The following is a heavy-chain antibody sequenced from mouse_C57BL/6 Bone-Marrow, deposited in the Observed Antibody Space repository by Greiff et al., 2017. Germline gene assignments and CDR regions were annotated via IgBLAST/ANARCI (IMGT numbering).Heavy chain of an antibody. CDR2: IYPRSGNT. Sequence: QVQLQQSGAELARPGASVKLSCKASGYTFTSYGISWVKQRTGQGLEWIGEIYPRSGNTYYNEKFKGKATLTADKSSSTAYMELRSLTSEDSAVFLCARGYFWFAYWGQGTLLTVSA. J-gene: IGHJ3*01. CDR1: GYTFTSYG. CDR3: ARGYFWFAY. V-gene: IGHV1-81*01. D-gene: IGHD2-14*01.